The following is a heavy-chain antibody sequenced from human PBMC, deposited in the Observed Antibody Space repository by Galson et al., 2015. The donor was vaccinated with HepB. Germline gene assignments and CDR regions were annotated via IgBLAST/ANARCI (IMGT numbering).Heavy chain of an antibody. CDR2: ISAYNGNT. Sequence: SVKVSCKASGYTFTSYGISWVQQAPGQGLEWMGWISAYNGNTNYAQKLQGRVTMTTDTSTSTAYMELRSLRSDDTAVYYCARDWQKARIVGATTNFDYWGQGTLVTVSS. CDR1: GYTFTSYG. CDR3: ARDWQKARIVGATTNFDY. V-gene: IGHV1-18*01. J-gene: IGHJ4*02. D-gene: IGHD1-26*01.